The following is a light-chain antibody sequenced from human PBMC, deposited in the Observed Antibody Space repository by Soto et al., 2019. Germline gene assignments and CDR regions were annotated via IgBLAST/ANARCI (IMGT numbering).Light chain of an antibody. CDR2: EDN. V-gene: IGLV6-57*04. CDR3: QSYDRSNPVV. J-gene: IGLJ2*01. Sequence: NFMLTQPHSVSESAGQTVTISCTRSSGSIASNFVQWYQQRPGSVPTTVIYEDNQRPSGVPDRFSGSIDTSSNSASLTISGLRTEDEADYYCQSYDRSNPVVFGGGTKLTVL. CDR1: SGSIASNF.